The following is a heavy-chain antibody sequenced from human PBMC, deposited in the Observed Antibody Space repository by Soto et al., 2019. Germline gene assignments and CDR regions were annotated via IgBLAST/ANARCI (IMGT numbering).Heavy chain of an antibody. CDR2: ISAYNGNT. Sequence: ASVKVSCKASGYTFTSYGISWVRQAPGQGLEWMGWISAYNGNTNYAQKLQGRVTMTTDTSTSTAYMELRSLRSDDTAVYYCARDYYDSSGYSSGDDAFDIWGQGTMVTVSS. V-gene: IGHV1-18*01. D-gene: IGHD3-22*01. CDR1: GYTFTSYG. J-gene: IGHJ3*02. CDR3: ARDYYDSSGYSSGDDAFDI.